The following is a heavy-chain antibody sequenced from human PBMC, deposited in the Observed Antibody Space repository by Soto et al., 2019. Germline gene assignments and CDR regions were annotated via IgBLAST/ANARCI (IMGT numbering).Heavy chain of an antibody. V-gene: IGHV1-69*13. J-gene: IGHJ6*02. CDR1: GGTFSSYA. CDR2: IIPIFGTA. CDR3: ASLVVPAAIGNYYYGMDV. Sequence: ASVKVSCKASGGTFSSYAISWVRQAPGQGLEWMGGIIPIFGTANYAQKFQGRVTITADESTSTAYMELSSLRSEDTDVYYCASLVVPAAIGNYYYGMDVWGQGTTVTVSS. D-gene: IGHD2-2*02.